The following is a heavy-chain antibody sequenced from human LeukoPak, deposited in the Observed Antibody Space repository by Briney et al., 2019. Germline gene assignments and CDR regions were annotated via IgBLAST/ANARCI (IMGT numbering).Heavy chain of an antibody. J-gene: IGHJ4*02. CDR2: IYSGGST. V-gene: IGHV3-53*01. Sequence: GGFLRLSCAASGFAVSSSYMSWVRQAPGEGLEWVSLIYSGGSTYYAASVKGRFTISRDNSKNTLYLQMNSLRPEDTAVYYRAKGYNYAYEYWGQGTLVTVSS. D-gene: IGHD5-18*01. CDR3: AKGYNYAYEY. CDR1: GFAVSSSY.